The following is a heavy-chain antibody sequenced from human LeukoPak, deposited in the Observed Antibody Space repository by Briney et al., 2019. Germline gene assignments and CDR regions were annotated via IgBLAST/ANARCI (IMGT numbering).Heavy chain of an antibody. CDR1: GFSFSNYA. Sequence: GGSLRLSCAASGFSFSNYAMTWVRQAPGKGLEWVSSVSDSGSHTSYADPVRGRFTLSRDNAKNSLYLQMNSLRAEDTAVYYCASLDSGSYSPFDYWGQGTLVTVSS. D-gene: IGHD1-26*01. CDR2: VSDSGSHT. V-gene: IGHV3-21*01. J-gene: IGHJ4*02. CDR3: ASLDSGSYSPFDY.